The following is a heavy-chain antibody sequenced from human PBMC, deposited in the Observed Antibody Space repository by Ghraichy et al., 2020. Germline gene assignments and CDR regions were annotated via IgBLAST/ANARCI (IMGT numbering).Heavy chain of an antibody. CDR2: ILHSGST. CDR1: GGSFSGYY. V-gene: IGHV4-34*12. D-gene: IGHD3-16*01. J-gene: IGHJ4*02. CDR3: ARRGGGNYPYYFDY. Sequence: GSLRLSCAVYGGSFSGYYWSWIRQPPGMGLEWIGEILHSGSTNYNPSLKSRVTISQYTSKNQFSLRLSSVTAADTAVYYCARRGGGNYPYYFDYWGLGTLVTVSS.